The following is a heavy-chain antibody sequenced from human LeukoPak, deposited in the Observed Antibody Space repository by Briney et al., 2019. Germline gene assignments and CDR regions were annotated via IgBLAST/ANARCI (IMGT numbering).Heavy chain of an antibody. V-gene: IGHV4-39*07. CDR2: IYYSGST. CDR1: GGSISSSSYY. Sequence: SETLSLTCTVSGGSISSSSYYWGWIRQPPGKGLEWIGSIYYSGSTYYNPSLKSRVTISVDTSKNQFSLKLSSVTAADTAVYYCARSGTTVTGFDYWGQGTLVTVSS. D-gene: IGHD4-17*01. J-gene: IGHJ4*02. CDR3: ARSGTTVTGFDY.